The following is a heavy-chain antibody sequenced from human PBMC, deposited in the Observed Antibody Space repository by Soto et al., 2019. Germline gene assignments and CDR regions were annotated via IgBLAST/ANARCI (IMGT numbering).Heavy chain of an antibody. CDR1: GFTFDTYA. J-gene: IGHJ4*01. CDR3: VRKNPGTRPFDY. Sequence: LRLSCAASGFTFDTYAMNWVRQAPGKGLAWVSAIGTDSNTYYADSVKGRFTISRDNSRTTLYLQMNSLRAEDTALYYCVRKNPGTRPFDYWGQGTRVTVPQ. V-gene: IGHV3-23*01. CDR2: IGTDSNT.